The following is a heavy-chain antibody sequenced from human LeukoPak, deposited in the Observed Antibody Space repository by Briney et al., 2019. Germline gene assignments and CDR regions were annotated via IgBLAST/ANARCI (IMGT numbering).Heavy chain of an antibody. V-gene: IGHV1-69*06. Sequence: GASVKVSCKASGYTFTSYYMHWVRQAPGQGLEWMGGIIPIFGTANYAQKFQGRVTITADKSTSTAYMALSSLRSEDTAVYYCARHTAMALDYWGQGTLVTVSS. CDR1: GYTFTSYY. CDR2: IIPIFGTA. J-gene: IGHJ4*02. CDR3: ARHTAMALDY. D-gene: IGHD5-18*01.